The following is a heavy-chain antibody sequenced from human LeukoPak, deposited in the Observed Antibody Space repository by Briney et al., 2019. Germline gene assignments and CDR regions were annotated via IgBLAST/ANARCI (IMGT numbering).Heavy chain of an antibody. CDR1: GGSVSSGSYY. D-gene: IGHD3-10*01. CDR2: IYYSGST. V-gene: IGHV4-61*01. Sequence: ASETLSLTCTVSGGSVSSGSYYWSWIRQPPGKGLEWIGYIYYSGSTNYNPSLKSRVTISVDTSKNQFSLKLSSVTAADTAVYYCARDNYYGSGSYPYWGQGTPVTVSS. J-gene: IGHJ4*02. CDR3: ARDNYYGSGSYPY.